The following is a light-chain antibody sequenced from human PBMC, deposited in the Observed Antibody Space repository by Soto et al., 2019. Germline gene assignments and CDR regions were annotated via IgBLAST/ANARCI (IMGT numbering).Light chain of an antibody. CDR3: SSYTTITTSVE. V-gene: IGLV2-14*01. J-gene: IGLJ2*01. CDR1: SSDVGGYNY. CDR2: EVN. Sequence: QSALTQPASVSGSPGQSITISCTGTSSDVGGYNYVSWYQQHPGKAPKLIIFEVNNRPSGVSNRFSGSKSGNTASLTISGLQSDDEADYYCSSYTTITTSVEFGGGTKLTVL.